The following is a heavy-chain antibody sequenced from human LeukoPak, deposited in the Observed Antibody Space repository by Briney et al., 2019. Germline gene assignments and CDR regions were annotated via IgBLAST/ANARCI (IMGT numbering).Heavy chain of an antibody. D-gene: IGHD3-22*01. J-gene: IGHJ4*02. CDR1: GFTFSSYE. Sequence: PGGSLRLSCAASGFTFSSYEMNWVRQAPGKGLEWVSYISSSGSTIYYADSVKGRFTISRDNAKNSLYLQMNSLRAEDTAVYYCARTMIVVVRGPFDYWGQGTLVTVSS. CDR2: ISSSGSTI. CDR3: ARTMIVVVRGPFDY. V-gene: IGHV3-48*03.